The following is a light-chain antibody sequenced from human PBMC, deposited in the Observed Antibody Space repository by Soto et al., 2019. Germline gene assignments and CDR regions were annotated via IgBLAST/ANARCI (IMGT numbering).Light chain of an antibody. J-gene: IGKJ5*01. CDR3: QNYNSAPIT. Sequence: EIQMTQSPSSPSASVGDRVTITCRASQGISNYLAWYQQKPGQVPKLLIYVASTLQSGVPSRFSGRGSGTDFSLSISSLQPEDVATYYCQNYNSAPITFGQGTRLEI. V-gene: IGKV1-27*01. CDR1: QGISNY. CDR2: VAS.